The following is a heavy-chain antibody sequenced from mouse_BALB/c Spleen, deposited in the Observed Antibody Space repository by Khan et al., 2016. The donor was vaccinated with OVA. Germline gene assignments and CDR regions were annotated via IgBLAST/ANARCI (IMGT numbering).Heavy chain of an antibody. V-gene: IGHV5-6*02. D-gene: IGHD4-1*01. CDR2: ISSGGDYT. CDR1: GFTFSSYS. CDR3: ASHLTGSFAY. J-gene: IGHJ3*01. Sequence: EVKLVESGGDLVKPGGSLKLSCAASGFTFSSYSMSWVRQTPDKRLEWVATISSGGDYTYYPDSVKGRFTISRDNARNTLDLQMSSLKSEDTDMYYCASHLTGSFAYWGQGTLVTVSA.